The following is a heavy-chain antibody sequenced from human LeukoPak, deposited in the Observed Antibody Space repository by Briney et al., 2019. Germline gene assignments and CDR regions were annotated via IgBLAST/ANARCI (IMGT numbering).Heavy chain of an antibody. Sequence: SETLSLTCTVSAGSISSYYWSWIRQPAGKGLEWIGRIYTSGSTNYNPSLKSRVTMSVDTSKNQFSLKLSSVTAADTAMYYCARIRREPKDYYYYYMDVWGKGTTVTVSS. CDR1: AGSISSYY. CDR2: IYTSGST. CDR3: ARIRREPKDYYYYYMDV. V-gene: IGHV4-4*07. J-gene: IGHJ6*03. D-gene: IGHD1-26*01.